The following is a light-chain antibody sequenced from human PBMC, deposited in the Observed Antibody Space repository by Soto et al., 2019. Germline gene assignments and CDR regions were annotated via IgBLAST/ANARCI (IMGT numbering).Light chain of an antibody. J-gene: IGKJ1*01. CDR2: GAS. V-gene: IGKV3-20*01. CDR1: QSVRNSY. CDR3: QQYGSSPRT. Sequence: EIVLTQSPGTLSLSPGERATLSCRASQSVRNSYLAWYQQKPGQAPRLLIYGASSRATGIPDRFSGSGSGTDFTLTISRLEPEDFAVYYCQQYGSSPRTFDQGTKVEIK.